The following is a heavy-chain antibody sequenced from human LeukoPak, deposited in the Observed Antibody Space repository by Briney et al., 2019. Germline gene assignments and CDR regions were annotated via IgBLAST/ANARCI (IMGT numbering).Heavy chain of an antibody. D-gene: IGHD5-18*01. CDR1: GYTFTSYG. V-gene: IGHV1-18*01. CDR2: ISAYNGNT. J-gene: IGHJ4*02. CDR3: ARDMRSGGGYSYGWAY. Sequence: ASVKVSCKASGYTFTSYGISWVRQAPGQGLEWMGWISAYNGNTNYAQKLQGRVTMTTDTSTSTAYMELRSLRSDDTAVYYCARDMRSGGGYSYGWAYWGQGTLVTVSS.